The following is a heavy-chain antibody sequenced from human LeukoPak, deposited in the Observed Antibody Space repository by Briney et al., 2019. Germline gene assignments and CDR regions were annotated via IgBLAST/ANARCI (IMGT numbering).Heavy chain of an antibody. V-gene: IGHV4-4*07. Sequence: RPSETLSLTCTVSGGSISSYYWSWIRQPAGKGLEWIGRIYTSGSTTYNPSLKSRVTISVDTSKNQFSLKLSSVTAADTAVYYCATGIAVAGKIDYWGQGTLVTVSS. CDR3: ATGIAVAGKIDY. D-gene: IGHD6-19*01. J-gene: IGHJ4*02. CDR2: IYTSGST. CDR1: GGSISSYY.